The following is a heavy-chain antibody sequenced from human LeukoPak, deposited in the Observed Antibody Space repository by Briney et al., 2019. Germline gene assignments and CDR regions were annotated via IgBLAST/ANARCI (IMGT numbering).Heavy chain of an antibody. J-gene: IGHJ4*02. D-gene: IGHD5-18*01. V-gene: IGHV3-7*01. CDR2: IKQDGSEK. CDR3: ARDGDTAPWTKPDY. Sequence: QPGGSLRLSCAASGFTFSSYWMSWVRQAPGKGPEWVANIKQDGSEKYYVDSVKGRFTISRDNAKNSLYLQMNSLRAEDTAVYYCARDGDTAPWTKPDYWGQGTLVTVSS. CDR1: GFTFSSYW.